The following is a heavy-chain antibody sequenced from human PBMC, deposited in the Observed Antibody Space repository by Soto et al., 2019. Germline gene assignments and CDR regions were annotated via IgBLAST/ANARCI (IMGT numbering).Heavy chain of an antibody. V-gene: IGHV4-31*03. CDR1: GASISSGHSY. J-gene: IGHJ4*02. CDR2: MFYSGST. Sequence: QVHLQESGPGLVNPSQTLSLPCTVSGASISSGHSYWSWIRQHPGKGLAWIGYMFYSGSTYYHPSLKSRVNISADTSKNQFSLRLTSVTPADTAVYYCARDNGYGHFDSWGQGTLVTVSS. D-gene: IGHD5-12*01. CDR3: ARDNGYGHFDS.